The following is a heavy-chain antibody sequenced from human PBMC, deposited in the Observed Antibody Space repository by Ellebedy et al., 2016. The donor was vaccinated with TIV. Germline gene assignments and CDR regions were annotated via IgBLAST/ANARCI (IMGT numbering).Heavy chain of an antibody. J-gene: IGHJ5*02. CDR2: INQDGSEK. V-gene: IGHV3-7*01. D-gene: IGHD4-17*01. CDR3: AREGAYGDYSQVSFPFDP. CDR1: GFSFSSYW. Sequence: GGSLRLSCAASGFSFSSYWMNWVRQAPGKGLEWVASINQDGSEKYYLDSVKGRFTISRDNAKNSLYVQLNSLRAEDTAVYYCAREGAYGDYSQVSFPFDPWGQGTLLTVSS.